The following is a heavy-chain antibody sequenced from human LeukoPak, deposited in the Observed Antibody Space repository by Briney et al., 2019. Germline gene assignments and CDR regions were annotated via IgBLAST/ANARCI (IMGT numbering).Heavy chain of an antibody. CDR3: ARRVGTSWHFDY. CDR1: GYSLRSYW. D-gene: IGHD6-13*01. CDR2: IYPGDSET. Sequence: EALKIPREASGYSLRSYWIVWVRQVPGEGPEWLGIIYPGDSETRYSPSFQGQVTISADKSISTAYLQWSSLKASDTAIYYCARRVGTSWHFDYWGQGTLVTVSS. V-gene: IGHV5-51*01. J-gene: IGHJ4*02.